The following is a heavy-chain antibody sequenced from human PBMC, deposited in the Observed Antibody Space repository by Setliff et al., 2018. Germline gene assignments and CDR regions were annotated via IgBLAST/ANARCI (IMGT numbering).Heavy chain of an antibody. V-gene: IGHV4-59*12. CDR1: GGPISSYY. D-gene: IGHD4-17*01. Sequence: SETLSLTCTVSGGPISSYYWSWIRQPPGKGLEWIGYIYYSGSTNYNPSLKSRVTISVDTSKNQFSLKLNSVTAADMAVYYCARGRRYDYGWDFDYWGQGTLVTVSS. CDR2: IYYSGST. J-gene: IGHJ4*02. CDR3: ARGRRYDYGWDFDY.